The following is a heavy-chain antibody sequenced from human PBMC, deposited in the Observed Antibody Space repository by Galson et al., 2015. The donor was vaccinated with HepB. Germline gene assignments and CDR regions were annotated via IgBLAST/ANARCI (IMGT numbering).Heavy chain of an antibody. D-gene: IGHD6-19*01. J-gene: IGHJ4*02. CDR1: GFTFSSYG. CDR3: AKDDSSGWYAQETEYYFDY. CDR2: IRYDGSNK. V-gene: IGHV3-30*02. Sequence: SLRLSCAASGFTFSSYGMHWVRQAPGKGLEWVAFIRYDGSNKYYADSVKGRFTISRDNSKNTLYLQMNSLRAEDTAVYYCAKDDSSGWYAQETEYYFDYWGQGTLVTVSS.